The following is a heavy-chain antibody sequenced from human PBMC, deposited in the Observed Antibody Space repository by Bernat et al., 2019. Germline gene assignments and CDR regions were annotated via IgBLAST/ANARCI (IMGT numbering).Heavy chain of an antibody. J-gene: IGHJ4*02. CDR3: TTTGYGDQYQYDC. Sequence: EVQLVESGGGLVKPGGSLRLSCAASGFTFSNAWMSWVRQAPGKGLEWVGRIKSKTDGGTTDYAAPVKGRFTISRDDSKNTLYLQMNSLKTEDTAVYYCTTTGYGDQYQYDCWGQGTLVTVSS. CDR1: GFTFSNAW. V-gene: IGHV3-15*01. D-gene: IGHD4-17*01. CDR2: IKSKTDGGTT.